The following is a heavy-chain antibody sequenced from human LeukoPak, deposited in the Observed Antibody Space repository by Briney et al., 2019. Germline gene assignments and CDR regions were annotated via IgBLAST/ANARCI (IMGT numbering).Heavy chain of an antibody. J-gene: IGHJ2*01. CDR1: GGSISSYY. D-gene: IGHD6-19*01. Sequence: SETLSLTCTVPGGSISSYYWSWIRQPPGKGLEWIGYIYYSGSTNYNPSLKSRVTISVDTSKNQFSLKLSSVTAADTAVYYCARDGLSGYFDLWGRGTLVTVSS. CDR2: IYYSGST. CDR3: ARDGLSGYFDL. V-gene: IGHV4-59*01.